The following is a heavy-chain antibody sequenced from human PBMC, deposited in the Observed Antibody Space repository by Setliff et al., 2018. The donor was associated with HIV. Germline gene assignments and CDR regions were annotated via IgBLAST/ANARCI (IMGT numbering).Heavy chain of an antibody. V-gene: IGHV4-39*01. J-gene: IGHJ5*02. CDR1: GGSIKSSSDY. CDR3: ARVPVPGANWFDP. Sequence: SETLSLTCTVSGGSIKSSSDYWGWIRQPPGKGLEWIGTIYYSGSTYYNPSLKSRVTISVDTSKNQFSLKLISVTAADQGVYYCARVPVPGANWFDPWGLGTLVTVTS. CDR2: IYYSGST.